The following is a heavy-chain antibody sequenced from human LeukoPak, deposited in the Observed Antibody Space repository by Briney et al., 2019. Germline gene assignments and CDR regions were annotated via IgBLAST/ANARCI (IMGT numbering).Heavy chain of an antibody. CDR3: ARGGYSYGFSDGAFDI. Sequence: SETLSLTCAVYGGSFSGYYWSWIRQPPGKGLEWIGEINHSGSTNYNPSLKSRVTISVDTSKDQFSLKLSSVTAADTAVYYCARGGYSYGFSDGAFDIWGQGTMVTVSS. J-gene: IGHJ3*02. CDR1: GGSFSGYY. CDR2: INHSGST. D-gene: IGHD5-18*01. V-gene: IGHV4-34*01.